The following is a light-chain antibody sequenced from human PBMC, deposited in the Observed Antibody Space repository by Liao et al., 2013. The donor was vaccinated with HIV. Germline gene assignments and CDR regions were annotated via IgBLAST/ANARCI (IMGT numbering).Light chain of an antibody. Sequence: SYELTQPSSVSVSPGQTARITCSGEMLAKKHARWFQQKPGQAPVLVIYYDSGRPSGIPERFSGSNSGNTATLTISRVEAGDEADYCCQVWDSSSDHYVFGTGTKVTVL. J-gene: IGLJ1*01. CDR3: QVWDSSSDHYV. CDR1: MLAKKH. V-gene: IGLV3-21*01. CDR2: YDS.